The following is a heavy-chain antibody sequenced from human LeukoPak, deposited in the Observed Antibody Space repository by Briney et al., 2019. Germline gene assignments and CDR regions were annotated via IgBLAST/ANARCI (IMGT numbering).Heavy chain of an antibody. CDR1: GFTFGDYA. V-gene: IGHV3-49*04. CDR3: TRVIVATKDY. CDR2: IRSKAYGGTP. J-gene: IGHJ4*02. Sequence: SGGSLRLSCTGSGFTFGDYAMNWVRQAPGKGLEWVGFIRSKAYGGTPEYAAPVKGRFTISRDDSKSIAYLQMNSLKTEDTAVYYCTRVIVATKDYWGQGTLVTVSS. D-gene: IGHD5-12*01.